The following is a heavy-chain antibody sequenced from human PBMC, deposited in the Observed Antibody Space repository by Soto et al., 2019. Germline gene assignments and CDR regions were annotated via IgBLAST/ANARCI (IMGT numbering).Heavy chain of an antibody. CDR2: ISYSGST. CDR1: GASIGSGDDY. CDR3: AKYQPPEFDP. J-gene: IGHJ5*02. D-gene: IGHD2-2*01. Sequence: PSVTLSLTCSVAGASIGSGDDYWTWIRHSPGKCLEWIGYISYSGSTFYKPSLMSRLTIAVDTSKNHFSLKLNSVTAADTAVYYCAKYQPPEFDPWGHGIPVTVSS. V-gene: IGHV4-30-4*08.